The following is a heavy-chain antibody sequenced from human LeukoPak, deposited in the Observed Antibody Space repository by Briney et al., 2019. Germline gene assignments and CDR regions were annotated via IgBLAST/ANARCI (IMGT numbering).Heavy chain of an antibody. D-gene: IGHD1-1*01. J-gene: IGHJ4*02. CDR1: GFTFGDYS. CDR3: SSGNLFDY. CDR2: ISSSSSTI. Sequence: GGSLRLSCAASGFTFGDYSMDWVRQAPGKGPEWLSYISSSSSTIYYADSVKGRFTIPRDNAMKSLYLQMNSLRAEDTAVYYCSSGNLFDYWGQGTLVTVSS. V-gene: IGHV3-48*04.